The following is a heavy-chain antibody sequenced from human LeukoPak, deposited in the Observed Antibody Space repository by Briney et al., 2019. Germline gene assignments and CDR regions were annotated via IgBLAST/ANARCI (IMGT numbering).Heavy chain of an antibody. CDR1: GGSISSYY. V-gene: IGHV4-59*01. Sequence: PSETLSLTCTVSGGSISSYYWSWIRQPPGKGLEWVGYIYYSGSTNYNPSLKSRVTISVDTSKNQFSLKLSSVTAADTAVYYCARALPYSSGWPEDYWGQGTLVTVSS. D-gene: IGHD6-19*01. CDR2: IYYSGST. J-gene: IGHJ4*02. CDR3: ARALPYSSGWPEDY.